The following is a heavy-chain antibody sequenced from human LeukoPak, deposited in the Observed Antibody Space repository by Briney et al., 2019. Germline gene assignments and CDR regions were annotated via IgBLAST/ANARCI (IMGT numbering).Heavy chain of an antibody. V-gene: IGHV3-30*18. CDR1: GFTFSSYG. J-gene: IGHJ4*02. Sequence: PGGSLRLSCAASGFTFSSYGMHWVRQAPGKGLEWVAVISYDGSNKYYADSVKGRFTISRDNSKNTLYLQMNSLRAEDTAVYYCAEDLRRGVVAVAGTGFDYWGQGTLVTVSS. CDR3: AEDLRRGVVAVAGTGFDY. CDR2: ISYDGSNK. D-gene: IGHD6-19*01.